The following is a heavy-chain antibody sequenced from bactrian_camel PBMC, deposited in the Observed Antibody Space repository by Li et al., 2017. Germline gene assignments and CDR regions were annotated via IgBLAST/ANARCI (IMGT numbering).Heavy chain of an antibody. V-gene: IGHV3S1*01. CDR2: IDAISGFT. D-gene: IGHD2*01. CDR3: EKQTGRAVVHTSSDL. J-gene: IGHJ4*01. Sequence: QLVESGGGSVQAGGSLRLSCAASQYIVRHYRMAWVRQAPGKGLEWVSGIDAISGFTFYADSVKGRFTISRDNAKNTLYLQLNSLKTEDTAMYYCEKQTGRAVVHTSSDLRGQGTQVTVS. CDR1: QYIVRHYR.